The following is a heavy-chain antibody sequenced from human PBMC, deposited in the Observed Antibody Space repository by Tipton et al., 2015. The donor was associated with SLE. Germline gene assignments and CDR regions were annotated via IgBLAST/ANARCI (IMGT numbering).Heavy chain of an antibody. CDR3: ARTLPDSSGLAFDH. V-gene: IGHV4-59*01. D-gene: IGHD3-22*01. Sequence: TLSLTCAVSGGSINTYFWSWIRQPPGKGLEWIGYVYGSGSTHYNPSLTSRVTMSVDTSKNQFSLRLTSVTAADTAVYYCARTLPDSSGLAFDHWGQGTLVTVSS. CDR1: GGSINTYF. CDR2: VYGSGST. J-gene: IGHJ4*02.